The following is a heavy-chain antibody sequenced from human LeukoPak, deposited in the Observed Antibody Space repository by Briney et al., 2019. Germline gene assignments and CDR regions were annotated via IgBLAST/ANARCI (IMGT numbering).Heavy chain of an antibody. CDR2: INHSGST. CDR1: GGSFSGYY. Sequence: PSETLSLTCAVYGGSFSGYYWSWIRQPPGKGLEWIGEINHSGSTNYNPSLKSRVTISVDTSKNQFSLKLSSVTAADTAVYYCARGRRHIVVVTAMLARGWFDPWGQGTLVTVSS. V-gene: IGHV4-34*01. J-gene: IGHJ5*02. D-gene: IGHD2-21*02. CDR3: ARGRRHIVVVTAMLARGWFDP.